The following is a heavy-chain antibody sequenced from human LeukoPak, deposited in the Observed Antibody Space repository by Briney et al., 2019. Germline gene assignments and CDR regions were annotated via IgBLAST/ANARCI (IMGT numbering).Heavy chain of an antibody. CDR3: ARDGSGSYYNNWFDP. CDR2: INPSGGST. CDR1: GYTFTSYY. J-gene: IGHJ5*02. Sequence: RASVKVSCKASGYTFTSYYMHWVRQGPGQGLEWMGIINPSGGSTSYAQKFQGRVTMTRDTSTSTVYMELSSLRPEDTAVYYCARDGSGSYYNNWFDPWGQGTLVTVSS. D-gene: IGHD3-10*01. V-gene: IGHV1-46*03.